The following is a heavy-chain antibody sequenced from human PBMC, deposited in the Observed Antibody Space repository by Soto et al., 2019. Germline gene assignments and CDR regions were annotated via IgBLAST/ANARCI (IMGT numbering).Heavy chain of an antibody. D-gene: IGHD3-22*01. CDR2: IYYSGST. CDR3: AITSFDTSGTAADP. V-gene: IGHV4-31*03. CDR1: GGSISSGNYY. J-gene: IGHJ5*02. Sequence: QVQLQESGPGLVKPSQTLSLTCTVSGGSISSGNYYWSWIRQHPGKGLEWIGYIYYSGSTSYNPSLKSRVTISLDTSKNQFSLKLSSVTAADTAVYYCAITSFDTSGTAADPWGQGTLVTVSS.